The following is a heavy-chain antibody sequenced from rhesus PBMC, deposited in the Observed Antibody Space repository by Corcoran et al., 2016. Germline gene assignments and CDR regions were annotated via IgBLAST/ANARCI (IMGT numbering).Heavy chain of an antibody. CDR3: AREFGEQRLVTGIFDY. CDR1: SDSLSSGNN. D-gene: IGHD6S26*01. V-gene: IGHV4-160*01. J-gene: IGHJ4*01. Sequence: QVQLQATGPGLVKPSETLSLTCAVSSDSLSSGNNWRWIRQPPGTGLEWTGSICGGGGSTDNNPSLKRRVTISTDTSKNQFSLKLSSVTAADTAVYYCAREFGEQRLVTGIFDYWGQGVLVTVSS. CDR2: ICGGGGST.